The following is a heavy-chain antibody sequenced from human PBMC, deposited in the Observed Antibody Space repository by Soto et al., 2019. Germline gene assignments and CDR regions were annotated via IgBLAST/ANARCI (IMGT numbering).Heavy chain of an antibody. Sequence: QVQLQQWGAGLLKPSETLSLTCAVYGGSFSGYYWSWIRQPPGKGLEWIGEINHSGSTNYNPSLKSRVTISVDTSKNQFSLKLSSVTAADTAVYYCARVLEVIVVAGPGCFDYWGQGTLVTVSS. CDR3: ARVLEVIVVAGPGCFDY. D-gene: IGHD3-22*01. CDR2: INHSGST. J-gene: IGHJ4*02. CDR1: GGSFSGYY. V-gene: IGHV4-34*01.